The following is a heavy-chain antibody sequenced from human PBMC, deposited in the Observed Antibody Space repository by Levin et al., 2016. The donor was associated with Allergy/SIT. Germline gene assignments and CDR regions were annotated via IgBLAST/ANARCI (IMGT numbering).Heavy chain of an antibody. Sequence: SETLSLTCTVSGGSISSSSYYWGWIRQPPGKGLEWIGSIYYSGSTYYNPSLKSRVTISVDTSKNQFSLKLSSVTAADTAVYYCARRGGLPIDLDYWGQGTLVTVSS. D-gene: IGHD3-16*01. V-gene: IGHV4-39*01. J-gene: IGHJ4*02. CDR3: ARRGGLPIDLDY. CDR1: GGSISSSSYY. CDR2: IYYSGST.